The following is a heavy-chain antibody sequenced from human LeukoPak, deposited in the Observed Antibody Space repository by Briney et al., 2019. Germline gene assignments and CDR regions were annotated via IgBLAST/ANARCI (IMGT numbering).Heavy chain of an antibody. V-gene: IGHV3-23*01. J-gene: IGHJ4*02. CDR1: GFTFSSYD. CDR3: AKDRSRADY. Sequence: GGSLRLSCAASGFTFSSYDMSWVRQAPGKGLEWVSAISGSGGRTYYADSVKGRFTISRDNSKNTLYLQMNSLGAEDTAVYYCAKDRSRADYWGQGTLVTVSS. D-gene: IGHD1-26*01. CDR2: ISGSGGRT.